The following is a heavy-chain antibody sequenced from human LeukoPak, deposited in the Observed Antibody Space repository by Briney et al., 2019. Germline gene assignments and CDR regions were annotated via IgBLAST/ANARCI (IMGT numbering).Heavy chain of an antibody. CDR2: MNPSGRT. CDR3: ARGRQDVTMIVVVMTAVSYYLDV. Sequence: PSETLSLTCAAYGGSFSGYYWTWIRQTPEKGLEWIGEMNPSGRTNYNPSLKSRVTISVEPSKNKFSLELSSVTAADKAVYYCARGRQDVTMIVVVMTAVSYYLDVWGKGTTVTVS. CDR1: GGSFSGYY. J-gene: IGHJ6*03. V-gene: IGHV4-34*01. D-gene: IGHD3-22*01.